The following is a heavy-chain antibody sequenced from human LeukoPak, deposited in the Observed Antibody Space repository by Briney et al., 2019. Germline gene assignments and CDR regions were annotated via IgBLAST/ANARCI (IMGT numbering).Heavy chain of an antibody. CDR1: GFTFSSYS. D-gene: IGHD3-22*01. V-gene: IGHV3-21*01. CDR2: ISSSSSYI. J-gene: IGHJ4*02. CDR3: ARRREDYYDSSGYYYGFDY. Sequence: GSLRLSCAASGFTFSSYSMNWVRQAPGKGLEWVSSISSSSSYIYYADSVKGRFTISRDNAKNSLYLQMNSLRAEDTAVYYCARRREDYYDSSGYYYGFDYWGQGTLVTVSS.